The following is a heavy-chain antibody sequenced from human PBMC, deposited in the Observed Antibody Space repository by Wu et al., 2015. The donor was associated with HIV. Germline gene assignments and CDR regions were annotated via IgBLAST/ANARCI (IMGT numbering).Heavy chain of an antibody. CDR3: ARGIAVTPMANWFDP. CDR2: ISADNINT. V-gene: IGHV1-18*01. CDR1: GYTFTSYG. J-gene: IGHJ5*01. D-gene: IGHD6-19*01. Sequence: QVQLVQSGPEVKNPGASVKVSCKAFGYTFTSYGVSWVRQAPGQGLEWMGWISADNINTHYAQKLQGRVTLTTDTSTSTAYMELRSLRSDDTAVYYCARGIAVTPMANWFDPSGRGTLGHRLL.